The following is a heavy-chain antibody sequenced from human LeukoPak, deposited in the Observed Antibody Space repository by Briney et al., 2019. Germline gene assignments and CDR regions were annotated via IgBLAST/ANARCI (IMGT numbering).Heavy chain of an antibody. D-gene: IGHD3-3*01. Sequence: ASVKVSCKASGYTFTVYYMHWVRQAPGQGLEWMGWINPNSGGTNYAQKFQGRVTMTRDTSISTAYMELSRLRSDDTAVYYCARDGGDYDFWSGVSWGQGTLVTVSS. CDR1: GYTFTVYY. CDR2: INPNSGGT. J-gene: IGHJ4*02. CDR3: ARDGGDYDFWSGVS. V-gene: IGHV1-2*02.